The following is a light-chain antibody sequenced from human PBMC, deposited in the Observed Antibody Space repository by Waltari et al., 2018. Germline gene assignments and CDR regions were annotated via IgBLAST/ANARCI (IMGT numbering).Light chain of an antibody. CDR2: DVS. CDR3: CSYAGSFYV. Sequence: QSALTQPRSVSGSPGQSVTISCTGTSSDVGGYNYVSWYQQHPGKAPKLMIYDVSKRPSGGPDRFSGCKSGNTASLTISGLQAEDEADYYCCSYAGSFYVFGTGTKVTVL. V-gene: IGLV2-11*01. CDR1: SSDVGGYNY. J-gene: IGLJ1*01.